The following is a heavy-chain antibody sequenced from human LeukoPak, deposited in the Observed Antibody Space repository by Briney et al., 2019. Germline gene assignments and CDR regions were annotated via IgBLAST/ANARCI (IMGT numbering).Heavy chain of an antibody. CDR1: GGSFSGYY. CDR3: ERGRLWFGLDY. CDR2: INHSGST. J-gene: IGHJ4*02. V-gene: IGHV4-34*01. Sequence: SETLSLTCAVYGGSFSGYYWSWIRQPPGKGLEWIGEINHSGSTNYNPSLKRRVTISVATSKNQFSLKLSSVTAADRAGYYCERGRLWFGLDYWGEGTLVTVSS. D-gene: IGHD3-10*01.